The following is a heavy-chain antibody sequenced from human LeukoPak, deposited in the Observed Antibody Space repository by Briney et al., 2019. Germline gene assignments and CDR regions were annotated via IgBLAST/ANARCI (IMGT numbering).Heavy chain of an antibody. Sequence: GGSLRLPCAASGFTFSNYSMNWVRQAPGKGLEWVSSISSSSSYIYYADSVKGRFTISRDNAKNTLYLQMNSLRAEDTAVYYCARDWYHAIDYWGQGTLVTVSS. CDR3: ARDWYHAIDY. J-gene: IGHJ4*02. V-gene: IGHV3-21*01. D-gene: IGHD2-2*01. CDR2: ISSSSSYI. CDR1: GFTFSNYS.